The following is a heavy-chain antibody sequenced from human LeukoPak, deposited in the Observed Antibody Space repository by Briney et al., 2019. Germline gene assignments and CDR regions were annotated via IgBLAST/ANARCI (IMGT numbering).Heavy chain of an antibody. V-gene: IGHV3-33*01. CDR1: GFPFSLFG. CDR2: IWYDGSDK. J-gene: IGHJ3*02. D-gene: IGHD3-10*01. Sequence: GGSLRLSCAASGFPFSLFGTHWVRQAPGKGLEWVAVIWYDGSDKYYADSVKGRLTISRDNPKNTLYLQMNSLRDEDTAVYHCARDPTGRWAFDIWGQGTMVTVSS. CDR3: ARDPTGRWAFDI.